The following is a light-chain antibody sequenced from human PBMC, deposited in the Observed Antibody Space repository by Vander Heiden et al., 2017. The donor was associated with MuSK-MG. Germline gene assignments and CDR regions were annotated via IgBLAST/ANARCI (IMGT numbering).Light chain of an antibody. CDR3: QQYNTYPLT. J-gene: IGKJ4*01. Sequence: DIQMTQSPSTLSASVGDRVTITCRASQSIITWLAWYQQKPGNAPKLLTSKASNLESGVPSRFSGSGSGTEFTLTISSLQPDDFATYFCQQYNTYPLTFGGGTIVEI. V-gene: IGKV1-5*03. CDR2: KAS. CDR1: QSIITW.